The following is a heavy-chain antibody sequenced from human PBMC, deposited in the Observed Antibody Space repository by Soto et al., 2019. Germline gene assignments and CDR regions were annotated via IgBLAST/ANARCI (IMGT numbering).Heavy chain of an antibody. Sequence: SETLSLTCTVSGGSISSYYWSWIRQPPGKGLEWIGYIYYSGSTNYNPSLKSRVTISVDTSKNQFSLKLSSVTAADTAVYYCARLLGQYCSSTSSYVDYFDYWGQGTLVTVSS. CDR1: GGSISSYY. V-gene: IGHV4-59*08. D-gene: IGHD2-2*01. J-gene: IGHJ4*02. CDR2: IYYSGST. CDR3: ARLLGQYCSSTSSYVDYFDY.